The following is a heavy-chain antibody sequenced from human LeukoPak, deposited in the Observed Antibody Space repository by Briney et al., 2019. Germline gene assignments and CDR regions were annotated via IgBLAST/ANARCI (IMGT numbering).Heavy chain of an antibody. D-gene: IGHD3-10*01. Sequence: ASVKVSCKASGYTFTGYYMHWVRQAPGQGLEWMGWINPNSGGTNYAQKFQGRVTMTRDTSISTAYMELSRLRSDDTAVYYCARDQVTMVRGVHSYAYWGQGTLVTVSS. CDR2: INPNSGGT. CDR3: ARDQVTMVRGVHSYAY. CDR1: GYTFTGYY. V-gene: IGHV1-2*02. J-gene: IGHJ4*02.